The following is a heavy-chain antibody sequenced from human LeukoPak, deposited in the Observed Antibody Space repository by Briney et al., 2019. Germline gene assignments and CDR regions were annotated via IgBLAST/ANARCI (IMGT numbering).Heavy chain of an antibody. CDR1: GGSTSSSNW. V-gene: IGHV4-4*02. J-gene: IGHJ3*02. CDR3: ARDESGPMERGAFDI. CDR2: IYHSGST. Sequence: SETLSLTCAVSGGSTSSSNWWSWVRQPPGKGLEWIGEIYHSGSTNYNPSLKSRVTISVDKSKNQFSLKLSSVTAADTAVYYCARDESGPMERGAFDIWGQGTMVTVSS. D-gene: IGHD3-10*01.